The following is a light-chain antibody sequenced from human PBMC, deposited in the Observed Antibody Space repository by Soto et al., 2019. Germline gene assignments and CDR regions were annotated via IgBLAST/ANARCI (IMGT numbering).Light chain of an antibody. CDR2: EVS. J-gene: IGLJ1*01. Sequence: SALTQPPSASGSPGQSVTISCTGTSSDVGGYNYVSWYQQHPGKAPKLMIYEVSKRPSGVPDRFSGSKSDNTASLTVSGLQAEDEADYYCSSYAGSNNLYVFGTGTKLTVL. V-gene: IGLV2-8*01. CDR1: SSDVGGYNY. CDR3: SSYAGSNNLYV.